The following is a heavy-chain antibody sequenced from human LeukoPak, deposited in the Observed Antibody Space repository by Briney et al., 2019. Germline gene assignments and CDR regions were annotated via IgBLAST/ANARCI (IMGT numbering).Heavy chain of an antibody. Sequence: SETLSLTCTVSGGSISSSSYYWGWIRQPPGKGLEWIGSIYYSGSTYYNPSLKSRVTISVDTSKNQFSLKLSSVTAADTAVYYCARLQAYCGGDCSAWAFDIWGQGTMVTLSS. CDR3: ARLQAYCGGDCSAWAFDI. CDR2: IYYSGST. V-gene: IGHV4-39*01. D-gene: IGHD2-21*02. CDR1: GGSISSSSYY. J-gene: IGHJ3*02.